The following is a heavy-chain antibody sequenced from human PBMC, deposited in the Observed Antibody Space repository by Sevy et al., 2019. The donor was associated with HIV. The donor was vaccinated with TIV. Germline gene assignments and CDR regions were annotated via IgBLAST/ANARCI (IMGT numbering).Heavy chain of an antibody. CDR1: GVSISTHS. V-gene: IGHV4-59*11. CDR3: ARDMDNFYGMDV. D-gene: IGHD3-10*01. Sequence: SETLSLTCTVSGVSISTHSWSWIRQPPGKGLEYIGYIYYNGNANYNPSSQSRVTISGDTSMNQLSLKLTSVTAADTAVYYCARDMDNFYGMDVWGQGTTVTVSS. CDR2: IYYNGNA. J-gene: IGHJ6*02.